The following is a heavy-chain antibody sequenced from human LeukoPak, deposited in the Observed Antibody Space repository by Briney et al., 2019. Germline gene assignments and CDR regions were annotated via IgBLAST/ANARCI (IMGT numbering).Heavy chain of an antibody. J-gene: IGHJ4*02. Sequence: GGSLRVSWTGSGFTFNNYAMNWVRQAPGKGLQWVAALSGDGQRTFYADSVKGRFTIFRDNSMNTLSLQMNSLRADDTALYYCAKEQDNLLLLSHFDAWGQGILVTVSA. CDR1: GFTFNNYA. CDR3: AKEQDNLLLLSHFDA. D-gene: IGHD1-14*01. V-gene: IGHV3-23*01. CDR2: LSGDGQRT.